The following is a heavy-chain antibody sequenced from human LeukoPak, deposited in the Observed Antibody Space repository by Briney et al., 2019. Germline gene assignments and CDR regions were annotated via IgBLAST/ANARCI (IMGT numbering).Heavy chain of an antibody. D-gene: IGHD3-10*01. V-gene: IGHV1-2*02. CDR3: ARVGSSPFDY. Sequence: ASVKVSCKASGYTFSDYYIHWVRQAPGQGLEWMGWINPDSGGTNYAQKFQGRVTMTRDTSISTAYMELSNLRYDETAVYYCARVGSSPFDYWGQGTLVTVSS. CDR2: INPDSGGT. J-gene: IGHJ4*02. CDR1: GYTFSDYY.